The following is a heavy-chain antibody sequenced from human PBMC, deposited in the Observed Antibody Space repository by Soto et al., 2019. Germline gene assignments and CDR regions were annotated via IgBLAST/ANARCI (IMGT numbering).Heavy chain of an antibody. Sequence: QVQLVESGGGVVQPGRSLRLSCAASGFTFSSYAMHWVRQAPGKGLEWVAVISYDGSNKYYADSVKGRFTISRDNSKNPLYLQMNSLRAEDTALYYCARVTIAVAGTAGYFDLWGRGTLVTVSS. CDR2: ISYDGSNK. J-gene: IGHJ2*01. D-gene: IGHD6-19*01. CDR1: GFTFSSYA. V-gene: IGHV3-30-3*01. CDR3: ARVTIAVAGTAGYFDL.